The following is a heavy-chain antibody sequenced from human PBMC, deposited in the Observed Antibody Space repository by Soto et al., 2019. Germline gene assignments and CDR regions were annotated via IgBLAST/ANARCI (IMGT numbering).Heavy chain of an antibody. V-gene: IGHV3-7*03. Sequence: PGGSLRLSCEGSGFPSSNYWMSLVRQSPGKGLEWVANIKQDGSEKHYVDSVKGRFTISRDNAENSVFLQMDTLRAEDTAVYYCARGPRLYCSGTSCPLDYWGQGTLVTVSS. CDR3: ARGPRLYCSGTSCPLDY. CDR1: GFPSSNYW. CDR2: IKQDGSEK. D-gene: IGHD2-2*01. J-gene: IGHJ4*02.